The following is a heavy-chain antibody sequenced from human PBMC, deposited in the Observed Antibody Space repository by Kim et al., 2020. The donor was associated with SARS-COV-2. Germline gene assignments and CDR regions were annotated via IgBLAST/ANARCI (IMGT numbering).Heavy chain of an antibody. CDR3: ARDFPGGDCSLDY. D-gene: IGHD2-21*02. V-gene: IGHV1-18*01. Sequence: QKLQRRVTMTTDTSTSTAYMELRSLGSDDTAVYYCARDFPGGDCSLDYWGQGTLVTVSS. J-gene: IGHJ4*02.